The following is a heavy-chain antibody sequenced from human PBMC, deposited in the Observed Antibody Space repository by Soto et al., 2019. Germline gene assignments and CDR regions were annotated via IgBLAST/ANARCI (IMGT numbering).Heavy chain of an antibody. J-gene: IGHJ4*02. CDR3: VKGEYYYDSSGYYPFDY. Sequence: GGSLRLSCSASGFTFSIYAMHWVRQAPGKGLEYVSSISIIGGSTHYADSVKGRFTISRDNSKNTQYLQMSSLRADDTALYYCVKGEYYYDSSGYYPFDYWGQGTLVTV. CDR1: GFTFSIYA. CDR2: ISIIGGST. D-gene: IGHD3-22*01. V-gene: IGHV3-64D*06.